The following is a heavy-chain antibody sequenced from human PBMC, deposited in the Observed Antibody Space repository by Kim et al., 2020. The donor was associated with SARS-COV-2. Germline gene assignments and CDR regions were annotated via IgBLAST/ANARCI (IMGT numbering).Heavy chain of an antibody. D-gene: IGHD4-17*01. Sequence: SETLSLTCTVSGGSISNSGYYWGWIRQPPGKGLEWIGSIYYSGSTYYNPSLKSRVTISVDTSKNQFSLKLSSVTAADTAVYYCARNDYASGLYWGQGTLVTVSS. CDR2: IYYSGST. V-gene: IGHV4-39*01. J-gene: IGHJ4*02. CDR1: GGSISNSGYY. CDR3: ARNDYASGLY.